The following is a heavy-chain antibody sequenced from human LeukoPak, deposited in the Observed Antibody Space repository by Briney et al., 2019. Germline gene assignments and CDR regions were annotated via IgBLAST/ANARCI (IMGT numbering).Heavy chain of an antibody. Sequence: GGSLRLSCAASGFTFSSYGMHWVRQAPGKGLEWVAIIRYDGSNKYYADSVKGRFTISRDNSKNTLYLQMNSLRAEDTAVYYCAKGDIVVVPAAAWERFDYWGQGTLVTVSS. D-gene: IGHD2-2*01. CDR1: GFTFSSYG. CDR3: AKGDIVVVPAAAWERFDY. V-gene: IGHV3-30*02. CDR2: IRYDGSNK. J-gene: IGHJ4*02.